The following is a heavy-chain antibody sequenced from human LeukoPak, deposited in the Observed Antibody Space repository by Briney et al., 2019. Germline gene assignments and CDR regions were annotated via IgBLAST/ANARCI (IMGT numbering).Heavy chain of an antibody. CDR2: ISSSSSYI. J-gene: IGHJ6*02. Sequence: GPLRLSCAASGFTFSSYSMNWVRQAPGKGLEWVSSISSSSSYIYYADSVKGRFTISRDNAKNSRYLQMNSLRAEDTAVYYCARDSRKGASYYDFWSGYVYYYYGMDVWGQGTTVTVSS. V-gene: IGHV3-21*01. CDR3: ARDSRKGASYYDFWSGYVYYYYGMDV. CDR1: GFTFSSYS. D-gene: IGHD3-3*01.